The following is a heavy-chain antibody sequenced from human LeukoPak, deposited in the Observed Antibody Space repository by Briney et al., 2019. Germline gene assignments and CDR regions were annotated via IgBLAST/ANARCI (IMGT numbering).Heavy chain of an antibody. J-gene: IGHJ4*02. D-gene: IGHD3-3*01. V-gene: IGHV3-21*01. CDR2: SSSSSSYI. Sequence: PGGSLRLSCVASGFTFSSYSMNWVRQAPGKGLEWVSSSSSSSSYIYYAASVKGRFTISRDNAKNSLYLQMNSLRAEDTAVYYCARDSEPDFWSGYYCLDYWGQGTLVTVSS. CDR3: ARDSEPDFWSGYYCLDY. CDR1: GFTFSSYS.